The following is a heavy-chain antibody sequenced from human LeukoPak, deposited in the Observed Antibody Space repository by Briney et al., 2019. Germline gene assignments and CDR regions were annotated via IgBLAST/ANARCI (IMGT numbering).Heavy chain of an antibody. D-gene: IGHD1-26*01. CDR1: GFTFRTYG. CDR2: IRSDGNNK. Sequence: PGGSLRLSCAASGFTFRTYGMHWVRQAPGKGLEWVAFIRSDGNNKYYAESGKGRFTISRDNSKNTVYVLMNSLRPEDTAVYYCARGTTRLAYYYMDVWGKGTTVTISS. CDR3: ARGTTRLAYYYMDV. J-gene: IGHJ6*03. V-gene: IGHV3-30*02.